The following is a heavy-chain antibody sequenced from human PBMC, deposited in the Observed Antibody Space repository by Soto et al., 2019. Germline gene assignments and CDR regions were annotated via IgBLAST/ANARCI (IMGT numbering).Heavy chain of an antibody. D-gene: IGHD2-2*01. CDR1: GYTFTSYD. J-gene: IGHJ4*02. Sequence: ASVKVFCKASGYTFTSYDINWVRQATGQGLEWMGWMNPNSGNTGYAQKFQGRVTMTRNTSISTAYMELSSLRSEDTAVYYCARNLPPPYCSSTSCYGTFDYWGQGTLVTVSS. CDR2: MNPNSGNT. CDR3: ARNLPPPYCSSTSCYGTFDY. V-gene: IGHV1-8*01.